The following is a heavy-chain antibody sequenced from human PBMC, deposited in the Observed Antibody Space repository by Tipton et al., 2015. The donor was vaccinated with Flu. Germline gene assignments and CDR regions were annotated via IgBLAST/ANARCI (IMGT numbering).Heavy chain of an antibody. CDR3: ATKSANWGVWEPRDY. V-gene: IGHV4-34*01. Sequence: TLSLTCAVYGGSFSGYYWSWIRQPPGKGLEWIGEINHSGSTNYNPSLKSRVTISADTSKKQFSLKLNSATAADTAVYFCATKSANWGVWEPRDYWGQGTLVTVS. CDR2: INHSGST. CDR1: GGSFSGYY. D-gene: IGHD7-27*01. J-gene: IGHJ4*02.